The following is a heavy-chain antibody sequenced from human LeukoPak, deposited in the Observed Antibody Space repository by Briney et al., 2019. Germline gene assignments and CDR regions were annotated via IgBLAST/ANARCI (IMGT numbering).Heavy chain of an antibody. CDR1: GGSISSSSYY. CDR3: ARHYCSSTSCQFDY. J-gene: IGHJ4*02. D-gene: IGHD2-2*01. CDR2: IYYSGST. V-gene: IGHV4-39*01. Sequence: PSETLSLTCTVPGGSISSSSYYWGWIRQPPGNGLEWIGRIYYSGSTYYNPSLKSRVTISVDTSKNQFSLKLSSVTAADTAVYYCARHYCSSTSCQFDYWGQGTLVTVSS.